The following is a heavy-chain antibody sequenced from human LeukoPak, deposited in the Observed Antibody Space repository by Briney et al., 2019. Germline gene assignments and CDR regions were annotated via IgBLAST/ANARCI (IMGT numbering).Heavy chain of an antibody. Sequence: ASVKVSCKASGYRFTSYGISWVRQAPGQGLEWMGWISGYNGNANYAQKLQGRVTMTTDTSTSTAYMELRSLRSDDTAVYYCAREYCSTTRCYMADYWGQGTLVTVSS. CDR3: AREYCSTTRCYMADY. CDR2: ISGYNGNA. V-gene: IGHV1-18*01. CDR1: GYRFTSYG. D-gene: IGHD2-2*01. J-gene: IGHJ4*02.